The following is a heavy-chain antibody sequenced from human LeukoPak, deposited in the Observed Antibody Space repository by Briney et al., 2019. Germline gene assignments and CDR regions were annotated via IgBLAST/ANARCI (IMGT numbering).Heavy chain of an antibody. Sequence: ASVKVSCKASGGIFSSYGIDWVRQAPGQGLEWMGRIIPMFGATNYAQKFQGRVTVTTDASTSTAYMELSSLRSEDTGVYYCARGSYSDYIFDYWGQGTLVTVSS. CDR2: IIPMFGAT. J-gene: IGHJ4*02. D-gene: IGHD4-11*01. CDR1: GGIFSSYG. V-gene: IGHV1-69*05. CDR3: ARGSYSDYIFDY.